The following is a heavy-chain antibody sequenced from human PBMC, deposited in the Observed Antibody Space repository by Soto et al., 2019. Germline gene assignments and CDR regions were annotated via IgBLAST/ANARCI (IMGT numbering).Heavy chain of an antibody. V-gene: IGHV4-59*01. D-gene: IGHD5-18*01. CDR2: IYYSGST. CDR1: DGSSSSYY. J-gene: IGHJ4*02. Sequence: SETLSLTCTVADGSSSSYYGSWIRQPPGKGLEWIGYIYYSGSTNYNPSLKSRVTISVDTSKNQFSLKLSSVTAADTAVYYCARFPRGYSYGHFDYWGQGTLVTVSS. CDR3: ARFPRGYSYGHFDY.